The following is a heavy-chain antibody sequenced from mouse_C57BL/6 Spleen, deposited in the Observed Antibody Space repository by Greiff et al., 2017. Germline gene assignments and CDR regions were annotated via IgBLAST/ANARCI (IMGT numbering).Heavy chain of an antibody. CDR1: GFTFTDYY. D-gene: IGHD2-3*01. CDR3: ARYGIYDGYYYAMDY. V-gene: IGHV7-3*01. CDR2: IRNKANGYTT. J-gene: IGHJ4*01. Sequence: EVKLVESGGGLVQPGGSLSLSCAASGFTFTDYYMSWVRQPPGKALEWLGFIRNKANGYTTEYSASVKGRFTISRDNSQSILYLQMNALRAEDSATYDCARYGIYDGYYYAMDYWGQGTSVTVSS.